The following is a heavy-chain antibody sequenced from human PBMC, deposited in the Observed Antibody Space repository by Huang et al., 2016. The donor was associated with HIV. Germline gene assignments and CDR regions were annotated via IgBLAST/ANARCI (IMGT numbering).Heavy chain of an antibody. Sequence: EVQLVETGGGLIQPGGSLRLSCAASGFTVSSNNMSWVRQAPGKGLEWGSVIYSGGSTYYADSGKGRFTISRDNSKNTLYLQMNSLRAEDTAVYYCARGMVRGVTLNWFDPWGQGTLVTVSS. J-gene: IGHJ5*02. D-gene: IGHD3-10*01. CDR3: ARGMVRGVTLNWFDP. V-gene: IGHV3-53*02. CDR1: GFTVSSNN. CDR2: IYSGGST.